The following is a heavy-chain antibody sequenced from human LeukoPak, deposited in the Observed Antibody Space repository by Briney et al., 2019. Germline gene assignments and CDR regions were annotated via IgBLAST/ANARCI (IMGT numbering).Heavy chain of an antibody. CDR3: AREGGSGSYYGGAHFDN. D-gene: IGHD3-10*01. CDR2: IYSGGST. V-gene: IGHV3-66*01. J-gene: IGHJ4*02. CDR1: GFTVSNSY. Sequence: GGSLRLSCAASGFTVSNSYMSWVRQAPGKGLEWVSVIYSGGSTYYADSVKGRFTISRDNSKNTLYLQMNSLRVEDTAVYYCAREGGSGSYYGGAHFDNWGQGTLVTVSS.